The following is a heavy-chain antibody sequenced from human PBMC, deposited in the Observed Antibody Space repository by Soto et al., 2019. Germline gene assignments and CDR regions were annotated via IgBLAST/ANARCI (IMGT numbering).Heavy chain of an antibody. CDR1: GFTFSSYA. Sequence: GGSLRLSCAASGFTFSSYAMSWVRQAPGKGLEWVSAISGSGGSTYYADSVKGRFTISRDNSKNTLYLKMNSLRAEDTAVYYCAKVVATVTLQYNWFDPWGQGTLVTVSS. J-gene: IGHJ5*02. D-gene: IGHD4-17*01. CDR2: ISGSGGST. CDR3: AKVVATVTLQYNWFDP. V-gene: IGHV3-23*01.